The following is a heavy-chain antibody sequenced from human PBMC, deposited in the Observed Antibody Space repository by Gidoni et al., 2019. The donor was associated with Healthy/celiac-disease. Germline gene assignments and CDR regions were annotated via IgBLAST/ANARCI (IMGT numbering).Heavy chain of an antibody. CDR1: GFTFTSSA. D-gene: IGHD2-15*01. Sequence: QMQLVQSGPEVKKPGTSVKVSCKASGFTFTSSAVQWVRQARGQRLEWIGWIVVGSGNTNYAQKFQERVTITRDMSTSTAYMELSSLRSEDTAVYYCAAEQTESIGYCSGGSCYGYGMDVWGQGTTVTVSS. J-gene: IGHJ6*02. CDR2: IVVGSGNT. V-gene: IGHV1-58*01. CDR3: AAEQTESIGYCSGGSCYGYGMDV.